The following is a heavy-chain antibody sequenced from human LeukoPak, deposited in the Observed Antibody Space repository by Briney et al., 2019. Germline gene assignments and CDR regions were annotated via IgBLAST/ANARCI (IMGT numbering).Heavy chain of an antibody. Sequence: SETLSLTCTVSGYSISSGYYWGWIRQPPGKGLEWIGSIYHSGSTYYNPSLKSRVTISVDTSKNQFSLKLSSVTAADTAVYYCARGVGGSYAACTFDYWGQGTLVTVSS. CDR1: GYSISSGYY. V-gene: IGHV4-38-2*02. D-gene: IGHD1-26*01. CDR3: ARGVGGSYAACTFDY. CDR2: IYHSGST. J-gene: IGHJ4*02.